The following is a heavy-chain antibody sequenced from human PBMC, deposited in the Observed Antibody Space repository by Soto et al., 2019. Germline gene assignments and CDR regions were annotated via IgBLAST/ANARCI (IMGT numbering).Heavy chain of an antibody. D-gene: IGHD2-15*01. J-gene: IGHJ4*02. CDR2: ISTSGATT. Sequence: EVQLLESGGGLVQPGGSLRLSCAASGFTFSSFAMSWVRQAPGKGLEWVSAISTSGATTYYADSVKGRFTISRDNSKNALYLRMNTRTADDTAVYYCAKDPMVRDCSGGTCYFDYWGQGTLVTVSS. CDR3: AKDPMVRDCSGGTCYFDY. CDR1: GFTFSSFA. V-gene: IGHV3-23*01.